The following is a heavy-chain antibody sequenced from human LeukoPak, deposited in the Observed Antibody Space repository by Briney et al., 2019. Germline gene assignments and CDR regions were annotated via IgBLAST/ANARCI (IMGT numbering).Heavy chain of an antibody. CDR3: AREGREYYDSSGYLGY. CDR1: GASFSGYY. CDR2: IYTSGSA. V-gene: IGHV4-4*07. J-gene: IGHJ4*02. D-gene: IGHD3-22*01. Sequence: PSETLSLTCAVYGASFSGYYWGWIRQPAGKGLEWIGRIYTSGSANYNPSLKSRVTISVDTSKNQFSLKLSSVTAADTAVYYCAREGREYYDSSGYLGYWGQGTLVTVSS.